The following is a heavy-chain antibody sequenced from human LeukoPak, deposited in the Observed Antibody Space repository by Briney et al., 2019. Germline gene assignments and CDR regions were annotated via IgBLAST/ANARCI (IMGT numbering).Heavy chain of an antibody. CDR1: GGSISSSSYY. D-gene: IGHD3-3*01. Sequence: SETLSLTCTVSGGSISSSSYYWGWIRQPPGKGLEWIGNIYYSGSTYYNPSLKSRVTISVDTSKNQFSLNLSSVTAADTAVYYCARTHYDFWSGYPAHYGMDVWGQGTTVTVSS. V-gene: IGHV4-39*07. CDR3: ARTHYDFWSGYPAHYGMDV. J-gene: IGHJ6*02. CDR2: IYYSGST.